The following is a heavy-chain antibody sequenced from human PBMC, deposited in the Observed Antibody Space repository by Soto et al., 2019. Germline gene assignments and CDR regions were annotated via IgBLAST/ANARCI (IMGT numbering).Heavy chain of an antibody. Sequence: SETLSLTCTVSGGSISSGDYYWSWIRQPPGKGLEWIGYIYYSGSTYYNPSLKSRVTISVDTSKNQFSLKLSSVTAADTAVYYCARDPSLLLGYGMDVWGQGTTVTVSS. D-gene: IGHD2-15*01. J-gene: IGHJ6*02. CDR1: GGSISSGDYY. V-gene: IGHV4-30-4*01. CDR3: ARDPSLLLGYGMDV. CDR2: IYYSGST.